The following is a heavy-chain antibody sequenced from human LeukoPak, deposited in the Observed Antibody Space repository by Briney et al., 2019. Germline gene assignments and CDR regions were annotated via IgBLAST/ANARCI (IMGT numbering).Heavy chain of an antibody. CDR3: ARHSNKYDYDSSGHYRGFDY. CDR1: GFRFSDYW. Sequence: GGSLRLSCAASGFRFSDYWMSWVRQAPGKGLEWVANIKQDGRDKYYVDSVKGRFTISRDNSKNSLYLQMNSLRAEDTAVYFCARHSNKYDYDSSGHYRGFDYWGQGTLVSVSS. J-gene: IGHJ4*02. CDR2: IKQDGRDK. V-gene: IGHV3-7*01. D-gene: IGHD3-22*01.